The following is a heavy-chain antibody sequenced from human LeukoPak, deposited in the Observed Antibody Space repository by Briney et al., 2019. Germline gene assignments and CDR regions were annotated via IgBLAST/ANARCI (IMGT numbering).Heavy chain of an antibody. CDR1: GGSFSGYY. Sequence: PSETLSLTCAVYGGSFSGYYWSWIRQPPGKGLEWIGEINHSGSTNYNPSLKSRVTISVDTSKNQFSLKLSSVTAAGTAVYYCARAPMSDYGDYADYWGQGTLVTVSS. CDR3: ARAPMSDYGDYADY. J-gene: IGHJ4*02. D-gene: IGHD4-17*01. V-gene: IGHV4-34*01. CDR2: INHSGST.